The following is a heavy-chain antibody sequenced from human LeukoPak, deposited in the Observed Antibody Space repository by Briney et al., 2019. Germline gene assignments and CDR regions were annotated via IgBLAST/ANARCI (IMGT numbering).Heavy chain of an antibody. D-gene: IGHD6-19*01. CDR3: ARFGIAVAGFDY. CDR1: GFTFSSYS. Sequence: GGSLRLSCAVSGFTFSSYSMNWVRQAPGKGLEWVSSISSSSSYIYYADSVKGRFTISRDNAKNSLYLQMNSLRAEDTAVYYCARFGIAVAGFDYWGQGTLVTVSS. CDR2: ISSSSSYI. V-gene: IGHV3-21*01. J-gene: IGHJ4*02.